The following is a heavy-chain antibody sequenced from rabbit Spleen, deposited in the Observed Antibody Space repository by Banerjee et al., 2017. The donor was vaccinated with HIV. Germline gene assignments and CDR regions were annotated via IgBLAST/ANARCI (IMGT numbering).Heavy chain of an antibody. Sequence: QEQLVESGGGLVQPEGSLTLTCTASGIDFSSSYWICWVRQAPGKGLEWIACVYSGSSGSTWYASWVNGRFTISSHNAQNTLYLQLSSLTAADTATYFCVRDQAGDADYGPYYLNLWGPGTLVTVS. J-gene: IGHJ4*01. V-gene: IGHV1S45*01. D-gene: IGHD2-1*01. CDR2: VYSGSSGST. CDR3: VRDQAGDADYGPYYLNL. CDR1: GIDFSSSYW.